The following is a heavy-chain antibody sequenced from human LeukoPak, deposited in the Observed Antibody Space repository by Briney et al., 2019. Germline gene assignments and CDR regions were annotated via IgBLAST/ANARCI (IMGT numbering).Heavy chain of an antibody. D-gene: IGHD3-22*01. J-gene: IGHJ4*02. CDR3: AKDGDYYDSSGYEELEDY. CDR2: ISGSGGST. V-gene: IGHV3-23*01. Sequence: PGGSLRLSCAASGFTFSSYWMHWVRQAPGKGLKWGSAISGSGGSTYYADSVKGRFTISRDNSKNTLYLQMNSLRAEDTAVYYCAKDGDYYDSSGYEELEDYWGQGTLVTVSS. CDR1: GFTFSSYW.